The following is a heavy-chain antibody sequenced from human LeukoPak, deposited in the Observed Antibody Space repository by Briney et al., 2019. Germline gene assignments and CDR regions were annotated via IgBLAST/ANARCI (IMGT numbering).Heavy chain of an antibody. CDR2: IYYSGST. V-gene: IGHV4-59*08. Sequence: SETLSLTCTVSRGSISYYFWSWIRQPPGKGLEWIGYIYYSGSTNYNPSLKSRVTISVDTSKNQFSLKLSSVTAADTAVYYCARRRGPYYFDYWGQGTLVTVSS. J-gene: IGHJ4*02. CDR1: RGSISYYF. CDR3: ARRRGPYYFDY.